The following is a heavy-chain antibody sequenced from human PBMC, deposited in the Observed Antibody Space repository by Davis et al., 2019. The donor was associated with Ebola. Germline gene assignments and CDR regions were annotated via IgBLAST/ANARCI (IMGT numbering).Heavy chain of an antibody. Sequence: AASVKVSCKASGYTFTSYGISWVRQAPGQGLEWMGGIIPIFGTANYAQKFQGRVTITVDKSTSTAYMELSSLRSEDTAVYYRARRDPYYDFWSGPMDVWGQGTTVTVSS. CDR3: ARRDPYYDFWSGPMDV. CDR2: IIPIFGTA. V-gene: IGHV1-69*06. J-gene: IGHJ6*02. CDR1: GYTFTSYG. D-gene: IGHD3-3*01.